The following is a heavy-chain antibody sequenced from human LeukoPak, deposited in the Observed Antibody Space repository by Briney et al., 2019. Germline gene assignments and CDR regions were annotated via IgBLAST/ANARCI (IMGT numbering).Heavy chain of an antibody. Sequence: SVKVSCKASGGTFSSYAISWVRQAPGQGLEWMGGIIPIFGTANYAQKFQGRVTMTRDTSTSTVYMELSSLRSEDTAVYYCARDTVVTPTPGGMDVWGQGTTVTVSS. CDR3: ARDTVVTPTPGGMDV. CDR1: GGTFSSYA. V-gene: IGHV1-69*05. J-gene: IGHJ6*02. CDR2: IIPIFGTA. D-gene: IGHD4-23*01.